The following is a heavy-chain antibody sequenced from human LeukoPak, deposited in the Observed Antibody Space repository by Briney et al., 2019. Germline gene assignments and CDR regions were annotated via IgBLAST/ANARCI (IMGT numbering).Heavy chain of an antibody. Sequence: PSETLSLTCTVSGGSISSCYWSWIRQPPGKGLEWIEYIYYSGSTNYNPSLKSRVTISVDTSKNQFSLKLSSVTAADTAVYYCAISTDGYNYPNLFDYWGQGTLVTVSS. J-gene: IGHJ4*02. CDR3: AISTDGYNYPNLFDY. CDR2: IYYSGST. D-gene: IGHD5-24*01. CDR1: GGSISSCY. V-gene: IGHV4-59*08.